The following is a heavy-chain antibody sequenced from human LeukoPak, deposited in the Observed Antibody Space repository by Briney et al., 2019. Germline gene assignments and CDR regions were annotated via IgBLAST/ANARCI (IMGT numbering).Heavy chain of an antibody. D-gene: IGHD5-18*01. CDR2: IYYSGST. Sequence: PSETLSLTCAVSGGSISSGGYSWSWIRQPPGKGLEWIGYIYYSGSTYYNPSLKSRVTISLDTSKNQFSLKLSSVTAADTAVYYCARYSYGYPSYFDYWGQGTLVTVSS. J-gene: IGHJ4*02. CDR3: ARYSYGYPSYFDY. V-gene: IGHV4-30-4*07. CDR1: GGSISSGGYS.